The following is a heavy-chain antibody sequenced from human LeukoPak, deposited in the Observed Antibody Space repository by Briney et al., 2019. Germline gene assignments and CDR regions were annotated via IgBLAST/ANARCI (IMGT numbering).Heavy chain of an antibody. CDR1: GGTFSSYA. Sequence: SVKVSCKASGGTFSSYAISWVRQAPGQGLEWLGGIIPIFGTANYAQKFQGRVTITTDESTSTAYMELSSLRSEDTAVYYCSRIKTSGDYGGSSSPSYYYYYMDVWGKGTTVTVSS. D-gene: IGHD4-23*01. CDR2: IIPIFGTA. CDR3: SRIKTSGDYGGSSSPSYYYYYMDV. V-gene: IGHV1-69*05. J-gene: IGHJ6*03.